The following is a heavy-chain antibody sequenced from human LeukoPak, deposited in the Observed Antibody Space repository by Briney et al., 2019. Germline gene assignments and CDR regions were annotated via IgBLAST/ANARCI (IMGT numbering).Heavy chain of an antibody. V-gene: IGHV3-21*01. D-gene: IGHD6-13*01. CDR3: AAGSHYSSSWCNFDY. CDR1: GFTFSSYS. J-gene: IGHJ4*02. CDR2: VSSSSSYI. Sequence: GGSLRLSCAASGFTFSSYSMNWVRQAPGKGLEWVSSVSSSSSYIYYADSVKGRFTISRDNAKNSLYLQMNSLRAEDTAVYYCAAGSHYSSSWCNFDYWGQGTLVTVSS.